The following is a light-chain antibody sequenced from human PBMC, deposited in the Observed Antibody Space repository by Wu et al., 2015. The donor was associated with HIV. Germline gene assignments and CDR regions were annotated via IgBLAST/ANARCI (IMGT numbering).Light chain of an antibody. J-gene: IGKJ2*01. V-gene: IGKV3-15*01. CDR1: QRVSTY. CDR2: GAS. Sequence: EIVLTQFPATLSLSPGERATLSCRASQRVSTYLAWYQQKPGQAPRLLIYGASTRATGIPARFSGSGSGTEFTLTISNMQSEDFAVYYCQQYNNWPPGYTFGQGTKLEIK. CDR3: QQYNNWPPGYT.